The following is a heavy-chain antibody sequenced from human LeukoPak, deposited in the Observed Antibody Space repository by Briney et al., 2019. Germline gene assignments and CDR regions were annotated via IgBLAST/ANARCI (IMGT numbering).Heavy chain of an antibody. D-gene: IGHD6-13*01. CDR3: ARGMGSSWYYFDY. CDR1: GFTVTSHY. CDR2: IYGGGST. J-gene: IGHJ4*02. V-gene: IGHV3-53*01. Sequence: GSLRLSCTASGFTVTSHYMSWVRQAPGKGLEWVSIIYGGGSTFYADSVKGRFTISRDNSKNTLYLQMNSLRAEDTAVYYCARGMGSSWYYFDYWGQGTLVTVSS.